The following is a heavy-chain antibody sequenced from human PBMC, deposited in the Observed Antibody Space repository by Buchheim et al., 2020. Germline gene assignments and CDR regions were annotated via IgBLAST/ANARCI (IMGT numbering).Heavy chain of an antibody. V-gene: IGHV5-10-1*01. J-gene: IGHJ5*02. CDR3: AGHKVGRRFLGWLPRGYWFDP. D-gene: IGHD3-3*01. CDR2: IDPSDSYT. CDR1: GYSFTSYW. Sequence: EVQLVQSGAEVKKPGESLRISCKGSGYSFTSYWISWVRQMPGKGLEWMGRIDPSDSYTNYSPSFQGHVTISADKPISTAYPQWSSLKASDTAMYYCAGHKVGRRFLGWLPRGYWFDPWGQGTL.